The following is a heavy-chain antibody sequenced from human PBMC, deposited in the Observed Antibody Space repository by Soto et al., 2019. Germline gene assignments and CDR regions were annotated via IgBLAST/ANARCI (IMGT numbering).Heavy chain of an antibody. Sequence: ASVKVSCKASGYTLTSYAMHWVRQAPGQRLEWMGWINAGNGNTKYSQKFQGRVTITRDTSASTAYMELSSLRSEDTAVYYCASRGYCSGGSCQTPYYYYGMDVWGQGTTVTVSS. J-gene: IGHJ6*02. CDR1: GYTLTSYA. V-gene: IGHV1-3*01. CDR3: ASRGYCSGGSCQTPYYYYGMDV. D-gene: IGHD2-15*01. CDR2: INAGNGNT.